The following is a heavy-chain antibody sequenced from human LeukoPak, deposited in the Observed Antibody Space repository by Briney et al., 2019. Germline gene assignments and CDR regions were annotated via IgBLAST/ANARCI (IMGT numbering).Heavy chain of an antibody. V-gene: IGHV1-24*01. D-gene: IGHD6-19*01. J-gene: IGHJ4*02. CDR3: ATGYSSGWYLDY. CDR2: FGPEDGET. CDR1: GYTLTELS. Sequence: ASVKVSCKVSGYTLTELSMHWVRQAPGKGLEWMGGFGPEDGETIYAQKFQGRVTMTEDTSTDTAYMELSSLRSEDTAVYYCATGYSSGWYLDYWGQGTLVTVSS.